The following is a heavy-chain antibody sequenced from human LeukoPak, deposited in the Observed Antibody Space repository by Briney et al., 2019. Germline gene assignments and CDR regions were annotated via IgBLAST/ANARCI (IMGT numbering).Heavy chain of an antibody. V-gene: IGHV3-30*04. Sequence: PGGSLRLSCAASGFTFSSYAMHWVRQAPGKGLEGVAVISYDGSNKYYADSVTGRFTISRDNSKNTLYLQMNSLRAEDTAVYYCARDLYETYYYYGMDVWGQGTTVTVSS. CDR1: GFTFSSYA. CDR3: ARDLYETYYYYGMDV. D-gene: IGHD2-8*01. J-gene: IGHJ6*02. CDR2: ISYDGSNK.